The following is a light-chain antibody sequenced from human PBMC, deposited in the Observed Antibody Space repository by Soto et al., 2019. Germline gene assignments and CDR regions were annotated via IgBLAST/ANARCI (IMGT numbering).Light chain of an antibody. J-gene: IGKJ3*01. V-gene: IGKV3-20*01. CDR1: QSVSSNN. CDR2: GAS. CDR3: QQYGRSPFT. Sequence: EMVLTQSPGPLSLSPGERATLSCRASQSVSSNNLAWYQQRPGQAPRVVIYGASTRATGIPERFSGSGSGTDFTLTISRLEPEDFAVYYCQQYGRSPFTFGPGTKVDIK.